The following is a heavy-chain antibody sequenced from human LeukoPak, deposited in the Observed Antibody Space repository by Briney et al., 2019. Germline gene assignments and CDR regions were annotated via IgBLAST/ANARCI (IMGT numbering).Heavy chain of an antibody. CDR3: ARDEVGGLSYDFWSGYRNYGMDV. CDR1: GGTFSSYT. J-gene: IGHJ6*02. D-gene: IGHD3-3*01. V-gene: IGHV1-69*04. CDR2: IIPILGIA. Sequence: SVKVSCKASGGTFSSYTISWVRQAPGQGLEWMGRIIPILGIANYAQKFQGRVTITADKSTSTAYMELSSLRSEDTAVYYCARDEVGGLSYDFWSGYRNYGMDVWGQGTTVTASS.